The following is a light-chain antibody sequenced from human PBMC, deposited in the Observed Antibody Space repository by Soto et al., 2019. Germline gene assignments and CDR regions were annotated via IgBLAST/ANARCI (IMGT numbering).Light chain of an antibody. CDR2: VGTGGIVG. CDR3: GADHGSGSNFVWV. V-gene: IGLV9-49*01. J-gene: IGLJ2*01. CDR1: SGYSNYK. Sequence: LTQPASASASLGASVTLTNTLSSGYSNYKVDWYQQRPGKGPRFVMRVGTGGIVGSKGDGIPDRFSVLGSGLNRYLTIKNIQEEDESDYHCGADHGSGSNFVWVFGGGTQLTVL.